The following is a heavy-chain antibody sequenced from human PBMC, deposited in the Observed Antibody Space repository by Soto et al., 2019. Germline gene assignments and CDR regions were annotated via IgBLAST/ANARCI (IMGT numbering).Heavy chain of an antibody. J-gene: IGHJ3*01. CDR3: ARGGGAYDV. CDR2: ISEYGDS. V-gene: IGHV1-18*01. Sequence: QVQLVQSGAEVKKPGATVKVSCKASGYIVTSFGINWVRQAPGQGLEWMGCISEYGDSNYSEKLQDRVSLTTDTYTNTAYMELRSLGSDDTGVYYCARGGGAYDVWGQGTTITVSS. CDR1: GYIVTSFG.